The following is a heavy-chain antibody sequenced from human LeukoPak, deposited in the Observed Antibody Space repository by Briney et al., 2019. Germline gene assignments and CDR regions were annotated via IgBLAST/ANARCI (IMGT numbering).Heavy chain of an antibody. V-gene: IGHV3-30*02. CDR2: IRYNGNNQ. J-gene: IGHJ5*02. Sequence: GGSLRLSCAASGFTFNNYGMHWVRQAPGKGLEWVAFIRYNGNNQYYADSVKGRFTISRDNSKNTLYLQMNSLRAEDTAVYYCARARLYLNWFDPWGQGTLVTVSS. D-gene: IGHD3-16*02. CDR1: GFTFNNYG. CDR3: ARARLYLNWFDP.